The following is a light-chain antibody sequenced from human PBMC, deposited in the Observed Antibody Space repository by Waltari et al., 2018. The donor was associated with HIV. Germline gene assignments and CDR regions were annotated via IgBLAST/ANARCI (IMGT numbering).Light chain of an antibody. J-gene: IGLJ3*02. V-gene: IGLV2-14*01. CDR1: SSDVGGYIH. Sequence: QSALTQPASVSGYPGQSITISCTGTSSDVGGYIHVSWYQQHPGKAPKLMIYDVSNRPSGVSNRFSGSKSGNTASLTISGLQAEDEADYYCSSYTSSSTPWVFGGGTKLTVL. CDR2: DVS. CDR3: SSYTSSSTPWV.